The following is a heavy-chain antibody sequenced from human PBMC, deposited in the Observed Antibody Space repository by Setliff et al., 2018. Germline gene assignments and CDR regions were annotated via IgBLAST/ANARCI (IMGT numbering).Heavy chain of an antibody. CDR3: ARDVQGGGYPDY. D-gene: IGHD3-22*01. J-gene: IGHJ4*02. CDR2: IYSGGYT. CDR1: GFTVSSSY. V-gene: IGHV3-53*01. Sequence: GGSLRLSCAASGFTVSSSYMSWVRQAPGKGLEWVSIIYSGGYTNYADSVKGRFTISRDNSKNTLYLQMNGLRAEDTAVYYCARDVQGGGYPDYWGQGTLVTV.